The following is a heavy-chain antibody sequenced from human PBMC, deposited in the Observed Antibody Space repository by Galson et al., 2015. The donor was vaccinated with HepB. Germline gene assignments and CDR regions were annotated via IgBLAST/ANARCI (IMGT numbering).Heavy chain of an antibody. Sequence: SLRLSCAASGFTFSSYAMHWVRQAPGKGLEWVAVISYDGSNKYYADSVKGRFTISRDNSKNTLYLQMNSLRAEDTAVYYCARGEGWVPHFDYWGQGTLVTVSS. CDR2: ISYDGSNK. CDR3: ARGEGWVPHFDY. D-gene: IGHD6-19*01. V-gene: IGHV3-30*04. J-gene: IGHJ4*02. CDR1: GFTFSSYA.